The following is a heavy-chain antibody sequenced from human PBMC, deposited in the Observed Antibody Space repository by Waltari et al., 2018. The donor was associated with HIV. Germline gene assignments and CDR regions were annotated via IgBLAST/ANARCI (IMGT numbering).Heavy chain of an antibody. Sequence: QVQLVESGGGVVQPGRSLRLSCAASGFTFSSYAMYWVRQAPGKGLEWVAVISYDGSNKYYADSVKGRFTISRDNSKNTLYLQMNSLRAEDTAVYYCARAIKKNYYDSSSHFDYWGQGTLVTVSS. CDR3: ARAIKKNYYDSSSHFDY. V-gene: IGHV3-30*01. CDR1: GFTFSSYA. CDR2: ISYDGSNK. J-gene: IGHJ4*02. D-gene: IGHD3-22*01.